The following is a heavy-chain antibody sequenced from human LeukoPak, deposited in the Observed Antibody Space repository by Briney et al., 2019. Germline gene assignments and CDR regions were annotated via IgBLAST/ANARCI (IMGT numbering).Heavy chain of an antibody. J-gene: IGHJ4*02. Sequence: PGGSLRLSCAASGFTFSSYSMNWVRQAPGKGLEWVSYISSSSSTIYYADSVKGRFTISRDNAKNSLYLQMNSLRAEDTAVYYCASHFDSSSPWRMGWGQGTLVTVSS. V-gene: IGHV3-48*04. CDR2: ISSSSSTI. CDR1: GFTFSSYS. D-gene: IGHD6-6*01. CDR3: ASHFDSSSPWRMG.